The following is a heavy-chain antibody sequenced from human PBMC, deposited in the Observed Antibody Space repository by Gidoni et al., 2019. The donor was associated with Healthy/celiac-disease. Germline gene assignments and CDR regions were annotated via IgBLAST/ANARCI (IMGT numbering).Heavy chain of an antibody. D-gene: IGHD3-16*01. CDR3: ARHAWSIPFDY. J-gene: IGHJ4*02. Sequence: QLQLQESGPGLVKPSETLSLTCTVSGGSISSSSYYWGWIRPPPGKGLEWIGSIYYSGSTYYNPSLKSRVTISVDTSKNQFSLKLSSVTAADTAVYYCARHAWSIPFDYWGQGTLVTVSS. CDR1: GGSISSSSYY. CDR2: IYYSGST. V-gene: IGHV4-39*01.